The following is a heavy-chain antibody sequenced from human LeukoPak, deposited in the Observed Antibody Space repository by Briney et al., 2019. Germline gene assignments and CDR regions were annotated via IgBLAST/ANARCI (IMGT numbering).Heavy chain of an antibody. D-gene: IGHD1-1*01. J-gene: IGHJ4*02. CDR2: IRSKTDGGTI. V-gene: IGHV3-15*01. Sequence: GGSLRLSRAASGLTVNNAWMSWVRQAPGKGLEWVGRIRSKTDGGTIDYAVPVKGRFTISRDDSKNTLYLQMNSLKTEDTAVYYCTTLYNPDYWGQGTLVTVSS. CDR1: GLTVNNAW. CDR3: TTLYNPDY.